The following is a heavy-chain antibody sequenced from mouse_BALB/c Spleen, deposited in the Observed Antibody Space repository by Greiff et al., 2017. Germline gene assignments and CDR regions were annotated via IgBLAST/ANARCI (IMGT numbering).Heavy chain of an antibody. CDR2: ISYDGSN. CDR3: ARGGRYDASPY. Sequence: EVKLVESGPGLVKPSQSLSLTCSVTGYSITSGYYWNWIRQFPGNKLEWMGYISYDGSNNYNPSLKNRISITRDTSKNQFFLKLNSVTTEDTATYYCARGGRYDASPYWGQGTLVTVSA. J-gene: IGHJ3*01. CDR1: GYSITSGYY. D-gene: IGHD2-14*01. V-gene: IGHV3-6*02.